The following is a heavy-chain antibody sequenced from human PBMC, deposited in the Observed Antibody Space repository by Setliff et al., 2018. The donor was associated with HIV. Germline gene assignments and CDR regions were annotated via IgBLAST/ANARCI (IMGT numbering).Heavy chain of an antibody. D-gene: IGHD4-4*01. J-gene: IGHJ3*02. CDR1: GASISSGGYY. V-gene: IGHV4-61*02. CDR3: ARDGETTVMGDAFDI. Sequence: KASETLSLTCTVSGASISSGGYYWSWIRQPAGKGLEWIGRIYTSGSTKNNPSLKSRVTISVDTSKNQFSLRLSSVTAADTAVYYCARDGETTVMGDAFDIWGQGTMVTVSS. CDR2: IYTSGST.